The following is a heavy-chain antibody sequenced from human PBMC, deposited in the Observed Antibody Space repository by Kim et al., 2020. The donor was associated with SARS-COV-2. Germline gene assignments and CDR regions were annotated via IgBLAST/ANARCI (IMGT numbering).Heavy chain of an antibody. CDR1: GGSISSSSYY. V-gene: IGHV4-39*01. J-gene: IGHJ4*01. D-gene: IGHD5-18*01. CDR2: IHLSGTT. Sequence: SETLSLTCSVSGGSISSSSYYWGWIRQPPGKGLEWIGSIHLSGTTYYKPSLKSRVTISLDTSKNQFSLKLNSVSAADTAVYYCASQSMATITPDYFDNWG. CDR3: ASQSMATITPDYFDN.